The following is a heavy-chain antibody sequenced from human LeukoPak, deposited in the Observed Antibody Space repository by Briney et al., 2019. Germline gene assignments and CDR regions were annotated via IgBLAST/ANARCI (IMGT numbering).Heavy chain of an antibody. CDR3: TTGLPAFDI. Sequence: PGGSLRLSRAASGFTFSSYATSWVRQAPGKGLEWVGRIKSKIDGGTTDDAAPVKGRFTISRDDSKNTLYLQMNRLKTVDTAVYYCTTGLPAFDIWGQGTMVTVSS. D-gene: IGHD4-11*01. V-gene: IGHV3-15*01. CDR2: IKSKIDGGTT. J-gene: IGHJ3*02. CDR1: GFTFSSYA.